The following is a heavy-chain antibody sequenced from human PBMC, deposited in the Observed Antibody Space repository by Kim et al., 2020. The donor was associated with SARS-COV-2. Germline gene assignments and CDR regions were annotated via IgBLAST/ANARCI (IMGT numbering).Heavy chain of an antibody. Sequence: GGSLRLSCAASGFTFSDYYMSWIRQAPGKGLEWISYISNSGGTIYYADSVKGRFTISRDNAKNSLYLQMNSLRAEDTAVYYCARIPGMATTHYFDYWGQGTLVTVSS. CDR3: ARIPGMATTHYFDY. CDR1: GFTFSDYY. CDR2: ISNSGGTI. D-gene: IGHD5-12*01. V-gene: IGHV3-11*01. J-gene: IGHJ4*02.